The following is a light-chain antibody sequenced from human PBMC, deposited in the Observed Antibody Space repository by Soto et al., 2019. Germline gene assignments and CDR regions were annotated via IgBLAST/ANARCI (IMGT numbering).Light chain of an antibody. CDR2: GAS. V-gene: IGKV3-20*01. CDR1: QSVSSSY. J-gene: IGKJ4*01. Sequence: IVLTQSPGTLSLSPWERATLSCRASQSVSSSYLAWYQQKPGQAPRLLIYGASSRATGIPDRFSGSGSGTDFTLTISRLEPEDFAVYYYQQYGSSPLTFGGGTKVDIK. CDR3: QQYGSSPLT.